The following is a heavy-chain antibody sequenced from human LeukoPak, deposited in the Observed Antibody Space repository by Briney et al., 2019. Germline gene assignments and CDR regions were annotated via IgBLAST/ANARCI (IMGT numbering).Heavy chain of an antibody. CDR1: GVSISGHY. CDR3: ARLRFLEWLFPWFDP. V-gene: IGHV4-59*08. D-gene: IGHD3-3*01. CDR2: IYSSGNT. J-gene: IGHJ5*02. Sequence: PSETLSLTCSVSGVSISGHYWSWIRQPQGKGLEWIGNIYSSGNTNYNPSLKSRVTISVDTSKNQFSLKLSSVTAADTAVYFCARLRFLEWLFPWFDPWGQGTLVTVSS.